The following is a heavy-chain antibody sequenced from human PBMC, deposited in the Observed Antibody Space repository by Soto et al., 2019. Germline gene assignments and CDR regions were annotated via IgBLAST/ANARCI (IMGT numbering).Heavy chain of an antibody. V-gene: IGHV3-33*01. J-gene: IGHJ6*02. CDR2: IWHDGTNK. CDR1: GFTFNSFG. Sequence: QVQLVESGGGVVQPGTSLRLSCEASGFTFNSFGMHWVRQAPGKGLEWVAVIWHDGTNKYYVDSVKGRFTISRDNSKDTVYLQMNNLRAEDTAVYYCARTGLQIVQATSYYYGLDVWGQGTTVTVSS. D-gene: IGHD2-8*01. CDR3: ARTGLQIVQATSYYYGLDV.